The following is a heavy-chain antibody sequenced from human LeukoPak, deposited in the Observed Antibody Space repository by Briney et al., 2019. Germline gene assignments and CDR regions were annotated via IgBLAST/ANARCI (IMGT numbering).Heavy chain of an antibody. CDR3: ARVVNRYYYYMDV. CDR1: GGSISGYY. Sequence: SETLSLTCSVSGGSISGYYWTWIRQPPGKGLEWIGYVYYSGSTNYNPSLKSRGTISLDMSKNQFSLNLRYVTAADTAVYYCARVVNRYYYYMDVWGKGTTVTISS. D-gene: IGHD1-14*01. V-gene: IGHV4-59*01. CDR2: VYYSGST. J-gene: IGHJ6*03.